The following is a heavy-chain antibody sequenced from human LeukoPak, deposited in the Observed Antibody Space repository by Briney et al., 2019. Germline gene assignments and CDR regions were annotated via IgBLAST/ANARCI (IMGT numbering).Heavy chain of an antibody. CDR1: GGSISSGGYS. V-gene: IGHV4-30-2*01. CDR2: IYHSGST. D-gene: IGHD3-16*02. CDR3: ASGPDGITFGGVIAIFDY. J-gene: IGHJ4*02. Sequence: SQTLSLTCAVSGGSISSGGYSWSWIRQPPGKGLEWIGYIYHSGSTYYNPSLKSRVTISVDRSKNQFSLKLSSVTAADTAVYYCASGPDGITFGGVIAIFDYWGQGTLVTVSS.